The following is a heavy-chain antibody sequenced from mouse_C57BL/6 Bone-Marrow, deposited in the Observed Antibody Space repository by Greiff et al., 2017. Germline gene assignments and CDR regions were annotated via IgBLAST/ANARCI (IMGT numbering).Heavy chain of an antibody. CDR1: GYTFTSYD. Sequence: VKLMESGPELVKPGASVKLSCTASGYTFTSYDINWVKQRPGQGLEWIGWIYPRDGSTKYNEKFKGKATLTVDTSSSTAYMELHSLTSADSAVSFCSRGYGSSYWYFDVWGTGTTVTVSS. D-gene: IGHD1-1*01. J-gene: IGHJ1*03. CDR3: SRGYGSSYWYFDV. V-gene: IGHV1-85*01. CDR2: IYPRDGST.